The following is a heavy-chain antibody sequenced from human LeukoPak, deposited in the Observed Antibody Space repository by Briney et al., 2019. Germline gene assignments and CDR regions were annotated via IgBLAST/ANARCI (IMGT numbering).Heavy chain of an antibody. J-gene: IGHJ4*02. V-gene: IGHV4-34*01. CDR2: INHSGST. D-gene: IGHD3-22*01. CDR3: ARGGKRVEYYHDSSGYYYYLDY. CDR1: GGSFSGYS. Sequence: SETLSLTCAVSGGSFSGYSWTWIRQPPGKGLEWIGEINHSGSTSYNPFLKSRVTISVDTSKNHFALKLSSVTAADTAVYYCARGGKRVEYYHDSSGYYYYLDYWGQGTLVTVSS.